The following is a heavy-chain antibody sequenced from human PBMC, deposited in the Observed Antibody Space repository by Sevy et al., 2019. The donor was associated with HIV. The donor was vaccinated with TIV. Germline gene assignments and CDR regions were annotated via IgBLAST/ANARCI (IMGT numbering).Heavy chain of an antibody. J-gene: IGHJ6*02. Sequence: GGSLRLSCVASGFTFSSYAMHWVRQAPGKGLEWVAVISYDGSNKYYADSVKGRFTISRDNSKNTLYLQMNSLRAEDTAVYYCARGGRGSSGWYRPSYYYYGMDVWGQGTTVTVSS. CDR1: GFTFSSYA. V-gene: IGHV3-30-3*01. CDR3: ARGGRGSSGWYRPSYYYYGMDV. D-gene: IGHD6-19*01. CDR2: ISYDGSNK.